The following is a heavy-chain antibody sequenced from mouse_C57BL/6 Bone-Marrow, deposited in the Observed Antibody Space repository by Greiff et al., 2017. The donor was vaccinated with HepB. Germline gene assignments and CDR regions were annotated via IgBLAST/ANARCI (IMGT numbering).Heavy chain of an antibody. CDR2: IRNKANGYTT. V-gene: IGHV7-3*01. D-gene: IGHD1-1*01. CDR3: ASSYGGYFDY. Sequence: EVKVVESGGGLVQPGGSLSLSCAASGFTFTDYYMSWVRQPPGKALEWLGFIRNKANGYTTEYSASVKGRFTISRDNSQSILYLQMNALRAEDSATYYCASSYGGYFDYWGQGTTLTVSS. J-gene: IGHJ2*01. CDR1: GFTFTDYY.